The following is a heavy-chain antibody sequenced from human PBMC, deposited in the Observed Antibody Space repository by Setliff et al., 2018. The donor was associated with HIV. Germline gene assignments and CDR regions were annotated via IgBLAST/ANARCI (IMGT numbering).Heavy chain of an antibody. CDR2: MNPNSGNT. CDR1: GSTFSTYD. CDR3: ARDVEHMMDV. Sequence: GASVKVSCKSSGSTFSTYDINWVRQATGQGLEWMGWMNPNSGNTGYAQKFQGRVTMTTDTSTSTAYMELRRLTFDDTAVYYCARDVEHMMDVWGQGTTVTVSS. J-gene: IGHJ6*02. V-gene: IGHV1-8*01.